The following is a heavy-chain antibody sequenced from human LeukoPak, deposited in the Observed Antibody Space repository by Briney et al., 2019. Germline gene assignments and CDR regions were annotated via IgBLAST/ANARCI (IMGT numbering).Heavy chain of an antibody. D-gene: IGHD3-16*01. V-gene: IGHV4-30-2*01. CDR1: GGSISSGGYS. CDR3: ARGQGARYYYYYGMDV. Sequence: PSQTLSLTCAVSGGSISSGGYSWSWIRQPPGKGLEWIGYIYHSGSTYHNPSLKSRVTISVDRSKNQFSLKLSSVTAADTAVYYCARGQGARYYYYYGMDVWGQGTTVTVSS. CDR2: IYHSGST. J-gene: IGHJ6*02.